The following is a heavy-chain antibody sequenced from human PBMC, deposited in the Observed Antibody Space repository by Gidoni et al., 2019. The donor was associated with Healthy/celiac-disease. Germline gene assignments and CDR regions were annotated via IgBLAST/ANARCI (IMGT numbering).Heavy chain of an antibody. CDR2: ISWNSGSI. V-gene: IGHV3-9*01. CDR1: GFTFDDYA. D-gene: IGHD5-12*01. J-gene: IGHJ3*02. Sequence: EVQLVESGGGLVQPGRSLRLSCAASGFTFDDYAMHWVRQAPGKGLEWVSGISWNSGSIGYADSVKGRFTISRDNAKNSLYLQMNSLRAEDTALYYCAKGIRSSPMATIHDAFDIWGQGTMVTVSS. CDR3: AKGIRSSPMATIHDAFDI.